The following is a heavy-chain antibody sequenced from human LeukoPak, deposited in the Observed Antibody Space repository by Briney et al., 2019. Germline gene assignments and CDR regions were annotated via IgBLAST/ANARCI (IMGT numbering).Heavy chain of an antibody. CDR3: ARVGSYSDWFDP. CDR1: GGSISSYY. Sequence: SETLSLTCTVSGGSISSYYWSWIRQPPGKGLEWIGYIYYSGSTNCNPSLKSRVTISVDTSKNQFSLKLSSVTAADTAVYYCARVGSYSDWFDPWGQGTLVTVSS. J-gene: IGHJ5*02. CDR2: IYYSGST. V-gene: IGHV4-59*01. D-gene: IGHD1-26*01.